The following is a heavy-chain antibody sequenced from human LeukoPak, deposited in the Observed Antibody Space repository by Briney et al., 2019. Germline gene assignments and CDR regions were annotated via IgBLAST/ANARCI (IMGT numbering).Heavy chain of an antibody. CDR1: GFTFSSYG. CDR3: ARGTYQLLYIY. J-gene: IGHJ4*02. V-gene: IGHV3-23*01. D-gene: IGHD2-2*02. Sequence: GGSLRLSCSASGFTFSSYGMSWVRQAPGKGLEWVSGITGSGSAYYGDSVKGRFAISRDNSKNTLYLQMNSLRAEDTAVYYCARGTYQLLYIYWGQGTLVTVSS. CDR2: ITGSGSA.